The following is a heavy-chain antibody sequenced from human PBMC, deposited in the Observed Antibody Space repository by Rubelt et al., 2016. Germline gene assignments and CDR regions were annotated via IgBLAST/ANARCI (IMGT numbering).Heavy chain of an antibody. D-gene: IGHD3-10*01. V-gene: IGHV4-31*03. CDR2: IHQSGST. CDR1: GGSITSGGYY. CDR3: AKDWRGSGAFDI. Sequence: QVQLQESGPGPVKPSQTLSLTCTVSGGSITSGGYYWSWIRQHPGKGLEWIGYIHQSGSTYYNPSLKSRANISMYTSKNQFSLKLSAVTAADTAVYYCAKDWRGSGAFDIWGQGTMVTVSS. J-gene: IGHJ3*02.